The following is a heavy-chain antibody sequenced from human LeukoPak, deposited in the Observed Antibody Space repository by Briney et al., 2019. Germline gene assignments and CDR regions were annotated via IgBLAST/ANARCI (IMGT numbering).Heavy chain of an antibody. CDR3: AMIKEG. V-gene: IGHV3-74*01. CDR1: GFTFSKNW. CDR2: INSDGRTT. J-gene: IGHJ4*02. Sequence: PGGSLRLSCAASGFTFSKNWMHWVSQAKGKGLVWVSRINSDGRTTTYADSVKGRFTISRDNAKNTLYLQMNSLRAEDTAVYYCAMIKEGWGQGTLVTVSS. D-gene: IGHD3-22*01.